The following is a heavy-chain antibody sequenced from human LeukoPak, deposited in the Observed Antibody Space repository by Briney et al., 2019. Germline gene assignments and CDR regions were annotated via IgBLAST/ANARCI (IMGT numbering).Heavy chain of an antibody. J-gene: IGHJ6*03. V-gene: IGHV3-13*01. CDR3: ARRSYRGVIGLYFYYYMDV. CDR1: GFTFSSYD. CDR2: IGTAGDT. Sequence: PGGSLRLSCAASGFTFSSYDIHWVRQATGKGLEWVSAIGTAGDTYYPGSVKGRFTISRDNAKNSLYLQMNSLRAEDTAVYYCARRSYRGVIGLYFYYYMDVWGKGTPVTVSS. D-gene: IGHD3-16*02.